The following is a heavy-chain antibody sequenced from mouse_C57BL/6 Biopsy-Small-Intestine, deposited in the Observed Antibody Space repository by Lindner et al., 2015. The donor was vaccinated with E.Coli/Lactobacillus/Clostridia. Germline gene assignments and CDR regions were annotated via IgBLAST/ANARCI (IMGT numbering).Heavy chain of an antibody. CDR3: TRRSLDGYFFDY. V-gene: IGHV5-17*01. D-gene: IGHD2-3*01. J-gene: IGHJ2*01. CDR1: GFTFSDYG. Sequence: VQLQESGGGLVKPGGSLKLSCAASGFTFSDYGMLWVRQAPAKGLEWVVYISGGSSTIYYADTLKGRVTISRDNAKNTLFLQMTSLRSEDTAIYYCTRRSLDGYFFDYWGQGTTLTVSS. CDR2: ISGGSSTI.